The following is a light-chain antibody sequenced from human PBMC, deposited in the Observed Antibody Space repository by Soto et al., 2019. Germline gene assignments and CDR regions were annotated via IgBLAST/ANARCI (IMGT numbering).Light chain of an antibody. V-gene: IGLV1-44*01. CDR1: SSNIGSNT. CDR2: NDN. Sequence: QSVLTQPPSASATPGQRVTISCSGGSSNIGSNTVSCYQQVPGTAPKLLIFNDNLRPSGVPDRFSGSKSGPSASLAISGLQSEDEADYLCAAWDDRLNGQVFGTGTKLTVL. J-gene: IGLJ1*01. CDR3: AAWDDRLNGQV.